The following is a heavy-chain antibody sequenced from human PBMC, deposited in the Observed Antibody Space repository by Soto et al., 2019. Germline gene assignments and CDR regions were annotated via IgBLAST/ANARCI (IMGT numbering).Heavy chain of an antibody. J-gene: IGHJ6*02. V-gene: IGHV1-69*13. CDR1: GGTFSSYA. CDR3: ARGEVVPAAMANYYYYYGMDV. D-gene: IGHD2-2*01. Sequence: ASVKVSCKASGGTFSSYAISWVRQAPGQGLEWMGGIIPIFGTANYAQKFQGRVTITADESTSTAYMERGSLRSEDTAVYYCARGEVVPAAMANYYYYYGMDVWGQGTTVTVSS. CDR2: IIPIFGTA.